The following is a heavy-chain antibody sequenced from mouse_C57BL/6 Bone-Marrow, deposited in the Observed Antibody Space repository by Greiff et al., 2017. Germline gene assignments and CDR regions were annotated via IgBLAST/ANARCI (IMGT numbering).Heavy chain of an antibody. D-gene: IGHD2-4*01. J-gene: IGHJ4*01. CDR3: ARENIYYDYYYAMDY. Sequence: EVMLVESGPGLAKPSQTLSLTCSVTGYSITSDYWNWIRKFPGNKLEYMGYISYSGSTYYNPSIKSRISITRDTSKNQYYLQLNSVTTEDTATYYCARENIYYDYYYAMDYWGQGTSGTVSS. CDR1: GYSITSDY. CDR2: ISYSGST. V-gene: IGHV3-8*01.